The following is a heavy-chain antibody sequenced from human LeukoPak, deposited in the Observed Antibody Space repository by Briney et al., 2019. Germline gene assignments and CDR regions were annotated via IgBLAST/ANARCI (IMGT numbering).Heavy chain of an antibody. D-gene: IGHD6-19*01. CDR1: GFTFSTFA. CDR3: AKGGGWLYYFDY. V-gene: IGHV3-23*01. J-gene: IGHJ4*02. Sequence: GGSLRLSCAASGFTFSTFAMNWVRQAPGKGLEWVSAMSGNGDSTYYADSVKGRFTISRDNSRNTLYLQMNRLRAEDTALYFCAKGGGWLYYFDYWGRGTLATVSS. CDR2: MSGNGDST.